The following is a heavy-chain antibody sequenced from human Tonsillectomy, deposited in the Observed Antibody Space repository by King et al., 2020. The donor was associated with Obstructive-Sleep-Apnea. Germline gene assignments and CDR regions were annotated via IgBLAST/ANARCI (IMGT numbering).Heavy chain of an antibody. CDR1: GFSLSSSGVG. D-gene: IGHD3-10*01. CDR2: IFGNDDK. CDR3: AHTSVSYYYGSGNSYTFAY. J-gene: IGHJ4*02. V-gene: IGHV2-5*01. Sequence: ITLKESGPTLVEPTQTLTLTCAFSGFSLSSSGVGVGWIRQPPGKALEWLSLIFGNDDKRYSPSLKSRVTITKDTSKNQVVLTMTNMDPVDTATYYCAHTSVSYYYGSGNSYTFAYWGQGTLVTVSS.